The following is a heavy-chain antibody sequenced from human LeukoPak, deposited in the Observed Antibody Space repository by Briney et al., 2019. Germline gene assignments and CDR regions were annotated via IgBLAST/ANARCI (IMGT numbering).Heavy chain of an antibody. CDR2: ISGSGGST. V-gene: IGHV3-23*01. J-gene: IGHJ6*03. CDR1: GFTFSSYS. CDR3: AKENKYSYGSRMDV. D-gene: IGHD5-18*01. Sequence: GGSLRLSCVASGFTFSSYSMNWVRQAPGKGLEWVSAISGSGGSTYYADSVKGRFTISRDNSKNTLYLQMNSLRAEDTAVYYCAKENKYSYGSRMDVWGKGTTVTVSS.